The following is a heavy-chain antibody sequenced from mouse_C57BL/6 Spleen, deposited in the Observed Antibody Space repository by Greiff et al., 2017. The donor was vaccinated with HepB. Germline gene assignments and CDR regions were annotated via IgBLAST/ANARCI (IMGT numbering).Heavy chain of an antibody. CDR2: INYDGSST. Sequence: EVKVVESEGGLVQPGSSMKLSCTASGFTFSDYYMAWVRQVPEKGLEWVANINYDGSSTYYLDSLKSRFIISRDNAKNILYLQMSSLKSEDTATYYCARVAYYYGSSYVDYWGQGTTLTVSS. CDR1: GFTFSDYY. J-gene: IGHJ2*01. CDR3: ARVAYYYGSSYVDY. D-gene: IGHD1-1*01. V-gene: IGHV5-16*01.